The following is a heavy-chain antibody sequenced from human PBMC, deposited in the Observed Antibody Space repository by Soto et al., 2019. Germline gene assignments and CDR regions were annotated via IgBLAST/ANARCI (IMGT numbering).Heavy chain of an antibody. J-gene: IGHJ3*02. CDR2: ISYDGSNK. V-gene: IGHV3-30*03. CDR1: GFTFSSYG. Sequence: PGGSLRLSCAASGFTFSSYGMHWVRQAPSKGLEWVAAISYDGSNKYYADSVKGRFTISRDNAKNTLYLQMNSLRAEDTAVYYCARGDYYDISGPFSDAFDIWGQGTMVTVSS. CDR3: ARGDYYDISGPFSDAFDI. D-gene: IGHD3-22*01.